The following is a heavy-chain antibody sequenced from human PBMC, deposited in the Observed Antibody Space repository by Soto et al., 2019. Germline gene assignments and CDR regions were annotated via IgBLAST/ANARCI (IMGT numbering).Heavy chain of an antibody. V-gene: IGHV3-33*01. CDR1: GFTFSSYG. Sequence: GGSLRLSCAASGFTFSSYGMHWVRQAPGKGLEWVAVIWYDGSNKYYADSVKGRFTISRDNSKNTLYLQMNSLRAEDTAVYYCERECRDTAMVTELDYWGQGTLVTVSS. CDR2: IWYDGSNK. J-gene: IGHJ4*02. CDR3: ERECRDTAMVTELDY. D-gene: IGHD5-18*01.